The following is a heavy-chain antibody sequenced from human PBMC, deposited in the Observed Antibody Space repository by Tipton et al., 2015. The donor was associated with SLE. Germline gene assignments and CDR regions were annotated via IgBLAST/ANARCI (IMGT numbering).Heavy chain of an antibody. CDR3: VRGPKDV. Sequence: LRLSCAVYGGSFSGYYWSWIRQPPGKGLEWIGEINHSGSTNHNPSLKSRVTISVDTSKNQLSLKLSAVTAADTAVYYCVRGPKDVWGQGTTVTVSS. V-gene: IGHV4-34*01. CDR2: INHSGST. J-gene: IGHJ6*02. CDR1: GGSFSGYY.